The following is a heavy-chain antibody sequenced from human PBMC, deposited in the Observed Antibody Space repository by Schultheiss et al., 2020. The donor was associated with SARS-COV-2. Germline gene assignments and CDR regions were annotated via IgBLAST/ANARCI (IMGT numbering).Heavy chain of an antibody. CDR2: TYYRSKWYN. CDR3: ARGHEDYYYYGMDI. J-gene: IGHJ6*02. CDR1: GDSVSSNSAA. V-gene: IGHV6-1*01. Sequence: SETLSLTCAISGDSVSSNSAAWNWIRQSPSRGLEWLGRTYYRSKWYNDYAVSVKSRITINPDTSKNQFSLKLNSVTPEDTAVYYCARGHEDYYYYGMDIWGQGTTVTVSS.